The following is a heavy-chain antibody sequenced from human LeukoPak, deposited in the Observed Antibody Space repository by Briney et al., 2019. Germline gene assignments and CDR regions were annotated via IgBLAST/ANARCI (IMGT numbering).Heavy chain of an antibody. D-gene: IGHD2-2*02. CDR2: INPSGGST. CDR3: ARVPRLYCSSTSCYRGGNAFDI. V-gene: IGHV1-46*01. CDR1: GYTFTSYY. J-gene: IGHJ3*02. Sequence: ASVKVSCKASGYTFTSYYMHWVRQAPGQGLEWMGIINPSGGSTSYAQKFQGRVTMTRDTSTSTVYMELSSLRSEDTAVYYCARVPRLYCSSTSCYRGGNAFDIWGQGTMVTVSS.